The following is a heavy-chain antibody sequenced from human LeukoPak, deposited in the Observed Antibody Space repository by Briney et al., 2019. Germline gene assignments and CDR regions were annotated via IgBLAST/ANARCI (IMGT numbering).Heavy chain of an antibody. CDR3: ARAYSWENYYYYMDV. Sequence: GSSVEVSCKASGGTFSSYAISWVRQAPGQGLEWMGGIIPIFGTANYAQKFQGRVTITADESTSTAYMELSSLRSEDTAVYYCARAYSWENYYYYMDVWGKGTTVTVSS. D-gene: IGHD1-20*01. CDR2: IIPIFGTA. V-gene: IGHV1-69*01. CDR1: GGTFSSYA. J-gene: IGHJ6*03.